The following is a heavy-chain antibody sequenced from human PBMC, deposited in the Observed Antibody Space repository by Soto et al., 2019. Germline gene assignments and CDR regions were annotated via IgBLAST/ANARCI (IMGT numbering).Heavy chain of an antibody. CDR2: ITAGNGNT. CDR1: GYTLTSYP. J-gene: IGHJ4*02. CDR3: ARSSGSYGY. V-gene: IGHV1-3*01. Sequence: ASVKVSCKASGYTLTSYPMHWVRQAPGQRLECMGWITAGNGNTEYSQRFQGRVTITRDTAASTVYMELSSLTSEDTAVYYCARSSGSYGYWGQGTLVTVSS. D-gene: IGHD1-26*01.